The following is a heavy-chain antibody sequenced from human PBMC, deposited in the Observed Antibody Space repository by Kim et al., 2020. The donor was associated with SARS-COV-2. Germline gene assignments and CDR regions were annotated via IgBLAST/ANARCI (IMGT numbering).Heavy chain of an antibody. V-gene: IGHV4-59*09. Sequence: PSLKSRVTISVDTSKNQFSLKLSSVTAADTAVYYCARGYRYSGSYYYFDYWGQGTLVTVSS. J-gene: IGHJ4*02. D-gene: IGHD1-26*01. CDR3: ARGYRYSGSYYYFDY.